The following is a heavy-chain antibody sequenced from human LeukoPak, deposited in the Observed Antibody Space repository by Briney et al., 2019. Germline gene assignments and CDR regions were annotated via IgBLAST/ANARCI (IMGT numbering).Heavy chain of an antibody. CDR3: AKGANYYGSGREFDN. CDR2: VSTGGAAT. D-gene: IGHD3-10*01. Sequence: GGSLRLSCAASGFTFSSFSMNWVRQAPGKGLEWVSTVSTGGAATYYAASVKGRFSISKDSSKNTVDLQLNNLRAEDTAVYYCAKGANYYGSGREFDNWGQGTLVTVSS. CDR1: GFTFSSFS. V-gene: IGHV3-23*01. J-gene: IGHJ4*02.